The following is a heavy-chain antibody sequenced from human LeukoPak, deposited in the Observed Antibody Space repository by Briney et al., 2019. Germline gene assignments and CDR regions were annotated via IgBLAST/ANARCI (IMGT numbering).Heavy chain of an antibody. CDR1: GYTFTSYG. Sequence: ASVKVSCKASGYTFTSYGISWVRQAPGQGLEWMGWISAYNGNTNYAQKLQGRVTMTTDTSTSTAHMELRSLRSDDTAVYYCARVLYYDSPYYYYMDVWGKGTTVTVSS. CDR3: ARVLYYDSPYYYYMDV. V-gene: IGHV1-18*01. J-gene: IGHJ6*03. D-gene: IGHD3-22*01. CDR2: ISAYNGNT.